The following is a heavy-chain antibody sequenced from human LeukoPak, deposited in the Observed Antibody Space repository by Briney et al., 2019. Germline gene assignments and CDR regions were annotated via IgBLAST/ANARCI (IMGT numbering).Heavy chain of an antibody. CDR1: GYTFSSNY. CDR2: IHPRGGST. CDR3: ARMGMDAAMITNFFDY. V-gene: IGHV1-46*01. Sequence: ASVKVSCKASGYTFSSNYMHWVRQAPGQGLEWMGAIHPRGGSTSYAQKFQGRVTMTKDTSMSTAYMELSSLRSEDTDIYYCARMGMDAAMITNFFDYWGQGTLITVSS. D-gene: IGHD5-18*01. J-gene: IGHJ4*02.